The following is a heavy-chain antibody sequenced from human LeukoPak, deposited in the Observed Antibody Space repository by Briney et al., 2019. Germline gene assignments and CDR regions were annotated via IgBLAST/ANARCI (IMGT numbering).Heavy chain of an antibody. CDR1: GGSISSGGYY. Sequence: SQTLSLTCTVSGGSISSGGYYRSWIRQHPGKGLEWIGYIYYSGSTYYNPSLKSRITISVDTSKNQFSLKLSSVTAADTAVYYCARVHGGYTGSFDYWGQGTLVTVSS. J-gene: IGHJ4*02. D-gene: IGHD4-17*01. CDR2: IYYSGST. V-gene: IGHV4-31*03. CDR3: ARVHGGYTGSFDY.